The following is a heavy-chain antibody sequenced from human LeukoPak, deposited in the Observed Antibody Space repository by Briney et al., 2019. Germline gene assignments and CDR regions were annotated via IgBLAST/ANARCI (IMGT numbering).Heavy chain of an antibody. Sequence: SVKVPCKVSGYTLTELSMHWVRQAPGKGLEWMGGFDPENGETIYAQSFQGRLTMTEDTSTDTAYMELSSLRSEDTAVYYCATATDYFDYWGQGTLVTVSS. J-gene: IGHJ4*02. V-gene: IGHV1-24*01. CDR2: FDPENGET. CDR1: GYTLTELS. CDR3: ATATDYFDY.